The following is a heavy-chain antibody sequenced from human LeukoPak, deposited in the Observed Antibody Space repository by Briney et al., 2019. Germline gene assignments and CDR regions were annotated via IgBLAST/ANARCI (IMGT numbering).Heavy chain of an antibody. Sequence: SVKVSCKASGGTFSSYAISWVRQAPGQGLEWMGGIIPIFGTANYAQKFQGRVTITADESTSTAYMELSSLRSEDTAVYCCATHGGRYSYGYLSDYWGQGTLVTVSP. J-gene: IGHJ4*02. CDR3: ATHGGRYSYGYLSDY. V-gene: IGHV1-69*13. CDR2: IIPIFGTA. D-gene: IGHD5-18*01. CDR1: GGTFSSYA.